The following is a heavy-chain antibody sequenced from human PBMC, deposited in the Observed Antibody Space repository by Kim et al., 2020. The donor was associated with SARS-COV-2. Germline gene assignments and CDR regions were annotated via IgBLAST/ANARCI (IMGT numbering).Heavy chain of an antibody. CDR1: GGSFSGYY. Sequence: SETLSLTCAVYGGSFSGYYWTWIRQSPGMGLEWIGEITTSGSTNYNPSLKSRVAISIDTSKNQFSLVLRSVTVADRAAYYCASTSGDWRFFDYWGQGTLVTVSS. V-gene: IGHV4-34*01. D-gene: IGHD2-21*01. CDR2: ITTSGST. J-gene: IGHJ4*02. CDR3: ASTSGDWRFFDY.